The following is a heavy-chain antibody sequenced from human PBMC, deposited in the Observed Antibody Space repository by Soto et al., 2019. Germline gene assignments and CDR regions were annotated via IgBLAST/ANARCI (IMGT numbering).Heavy chain of an antibody. Sequence: SETLSLTCNVSGNSITSPVYNWNWIRQHPGKGLEWIGSIYYSGNTYYNPSLRSRSTISADTSKNQCSLKLTSVAAADTAVYFCAGGRSVADPFNYLDYWGQGTLVTVSS. CDR2: IYYSGNT. CDR1: GNSITSPVYN. CDR3: AGGRSVADPFNYLDY. D-gene: IGHD5-12*01. J-gene: IGHJ4*01. V-gene: IGHV4-31*03.